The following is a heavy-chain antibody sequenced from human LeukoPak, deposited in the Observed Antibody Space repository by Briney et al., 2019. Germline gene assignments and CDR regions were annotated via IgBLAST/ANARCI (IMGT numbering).Heavy chain of an antibody. J-gene: IGHJ4*02. Sequence: GGSLRLSYAASGFTFDDYAMHWVRQAPGKGLEWVSGISWNGGSIDYMDSVKGRFTISRDNAKNSLYLQMNSLRAEDTAFYFCAKAEGFFGGYYDHWGQGTLVTVSS. CDR1: GFTFDDYA. D-gene: IGHD4-23*01. CDR3: AKAEGFFGGYYDH. CDR2: ISWNGGSI. V-gene: IGHV3-9*01.